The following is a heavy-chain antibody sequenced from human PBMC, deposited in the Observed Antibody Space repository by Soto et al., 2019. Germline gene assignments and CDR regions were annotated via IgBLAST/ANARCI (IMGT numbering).Heavy chain of an antibody. CDR2: IYYSGST. CDR1: GGSISSSSYY. CDR3: GRHPSPQSLGYCSGGSCYSDWFDP. V-gene: IGHV4-39*01. J-gene: IGHJ5*02. Sequence: SETLSLTCTVSGGSISSSSYYWGWIRQPPGKGLEWIGSIYYSGSTYYNPSLKSRVTISVDTSKNQFSLKLSSVTAADTAVYYCGRHPSPQSLGYCSGGSCYSDWFDPWGQGTLVTVS. D-gene: IGHD2-15*01.